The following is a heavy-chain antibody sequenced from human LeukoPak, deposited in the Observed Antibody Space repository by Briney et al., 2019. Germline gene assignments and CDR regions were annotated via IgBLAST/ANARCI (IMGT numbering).Heavy chain of an antibody. Sequence: GRSLRLSCAASGFTFDVYAMHWVRQAPGKGLEWVSGISWNSGSIGYADSVKGRFTISRDNAKNSLYLQMNSLRAEDTALYYCAKAPRDFDGKLDYWGQGTLVTVSS. CDR1: GFTFDVYA. V-gene: IGHV3-9*01. CDR2: ISWNSGSI. D-gene: IGHD3-9*01. J-gene: IGHJ4*02. CDR3: AKAPRDFDGKLDY.